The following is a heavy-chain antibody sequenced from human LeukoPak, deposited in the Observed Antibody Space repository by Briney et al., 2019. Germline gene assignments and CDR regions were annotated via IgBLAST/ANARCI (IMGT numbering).Heavy chain of an antibody. D-gene: IGHD5-18*01. J-gene: IGHJ4*02. CDR1: GGSISSSSYY. Sequence: SETLSLTCTVSGGSISSSSYYWSWIRQHPGKGLEWIGYIYYSGSTYYNPSLKSRVTISVDTSKNQFSLKLSSVTAADTAVYYCARDPSSGGYSYGPDYYFDYWGQGTLVTVSS. V-gene: IGHV4-31*03. CDR3: ARDPSSGGYSYGPDYYFDY. CDR2: IYYSGST.